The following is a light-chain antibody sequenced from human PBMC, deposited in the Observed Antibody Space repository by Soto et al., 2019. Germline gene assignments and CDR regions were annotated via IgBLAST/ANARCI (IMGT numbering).Light chain of an antibody. J-gene: IGKJ1*01. CDR1: QSGFSTY. CDR2: AAS. Sequence: EIVLTQSPGTLSLSPGDRATLSCTASQSGFSTYLAWFQLRPGQAPRLLIYAASIRATGIPDRFSGSGSGTDFTLTISRLEPEDVAVYYCHQYGNSPWTLGQGTKVEIK. CDR3: HQYGNSPWT. V-gene: IGKV3-20*01.